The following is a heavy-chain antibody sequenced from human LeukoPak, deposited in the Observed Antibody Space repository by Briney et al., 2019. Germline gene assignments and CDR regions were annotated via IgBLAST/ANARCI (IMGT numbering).Heavy chain of an antibody. Sequence: GGSLRLSCAASGFTVSSNYMSWVRQAPGKGLEWVSAIIGSGGTTYYTNSVKGRFTISRDNSKNTLYLQMNSLRAEDTAVYYCAKGTRSSPNDAADIWGQGTMVTVSS. CDR1: GFTVSSNY. CDR3: AKGTRSSPNDAADI. D-gene: IGHD1-26*01. V-gene: IGHV3-23*01. J-gene: IGHJ3*02. CDR2: IIGSGGTT.